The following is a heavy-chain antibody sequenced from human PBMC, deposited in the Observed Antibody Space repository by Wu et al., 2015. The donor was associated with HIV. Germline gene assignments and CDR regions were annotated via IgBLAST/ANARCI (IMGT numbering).Heavy chain of an antibody. CDR2: INPSGGST. D-gene: IGHD3-10*01. Sequence: QVQLVQSGAEVKKPGASVKVSCKASGYTFTTYYMHWVRQAPGQGLEWMGIINPSGGSTSYAQKFQGRVTMTRDTSTSTVYMELSSLRSEDTAVYYCARGRGLFTMVRGVTLDYWGQGTLVTVSS. J-gene: IGHJ4*02. V-gene: IGHV1-46*01. CDR1: GYTFTTYY. CDR3: ARGRGLFTMVRGVTLDY.